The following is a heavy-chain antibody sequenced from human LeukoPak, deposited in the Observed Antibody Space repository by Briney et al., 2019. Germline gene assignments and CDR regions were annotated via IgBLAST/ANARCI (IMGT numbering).Heavy chain of an antibody. J-gene: IGHJ5*02. CDR3: VTLHGDNIRKGFDP. CDR1: GVTLSDHH. Sequence: PGGSLRLSYAASGVTLSDHHIDWVRQAPGKALEWVGRIGKRITAYTTTYAASAKGRFTFSRDDSKNSVYLQMNSLTSEDTAIYYCVTLHGDNIRKGFDPWGQGTLVTVSS. CDR2: IGKRITAYTT. V-gene: IGHV3-72*01. D-gene: IGHD4/OR15-4a*01.